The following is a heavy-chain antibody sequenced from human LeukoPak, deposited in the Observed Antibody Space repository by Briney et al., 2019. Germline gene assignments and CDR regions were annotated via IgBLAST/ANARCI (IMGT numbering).Heavy chain of an antibody. J-gene: IGHJ4*02. CDR1: GGSISSGDYY. V-gene: IGHV4-30-4*01. D-gene: IGHD5-18*01. CDR3: ASSGYSYGCGEDY. Sequence: SQTLSLTCTVSGGSISSGDYYWSWIRQPPGKGLEWIGYIYYSGSTYYNLSLKSRITISVDTSKNQFSLKLSSVTAADTAVYYCASSGYSYGCGEDYWGQGTLVTVSS. CDR2: IYYSGST.